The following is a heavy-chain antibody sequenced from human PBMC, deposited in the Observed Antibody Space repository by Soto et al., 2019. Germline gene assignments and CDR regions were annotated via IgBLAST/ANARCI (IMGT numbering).Heavy chain of an antibody. Sequence: SETLSLTCTVSRGSVSSSSYCWGWIRQPPGKGLEWIGTIHYRGSIYYNPSLKSRVTISVDTSKNQFSLKLTSVTAADTAVYYCGRHLNPNYYASSGYAVDSRGHGTLVTVSS. V-gene: IGHV4-39*01. J-gene: IGHJ5*01. CDR1: RGSVSSSSYC. CDR2: IHYRGSI. D-gene: IGHD3-22*01. CDR3: GRHLNPNYYASSGYAVDS.